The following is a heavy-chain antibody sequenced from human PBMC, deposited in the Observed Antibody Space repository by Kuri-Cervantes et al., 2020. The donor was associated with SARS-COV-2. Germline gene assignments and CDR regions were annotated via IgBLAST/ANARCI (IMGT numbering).Heavy chain of an antibody. Sequence: LSLTCAASGFTFSSYAMHWVRQAPGKGLEWVTVISYDGSNKYYADSVKGRFTISRDNSKNTLYLQMNSLRDEDTAVYYWEKDRNPSSIQAWFDYWGQGTLVTVSS. V-gene: IGHV3-30*04. CDR3: EKDRNPSSIQAWFDY. D-gene: IGHD5-18*01. J-gene: IGHJ4*02. CDR1: GFTFSSYA. CDR2: ISYDGSNK.